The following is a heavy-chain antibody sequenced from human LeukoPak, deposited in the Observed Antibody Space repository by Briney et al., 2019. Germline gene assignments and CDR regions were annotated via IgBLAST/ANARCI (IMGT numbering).Heavy chain of an antibody. CDR3: ASRTSYWYFDL. CDR1: GITSSSYE. D-gene: IGHD2-2*01. CDR2: ISSSGIPI. Sequence: GGSLRLSCAASGITSSSYEVNWVRQAPGKGLEWVTYISSSGIPIYYADSVKGRFTFSRDNAKNSVYLQMNSLRAEDTAVYYCASRTSYWYFDLWGRGTLVTVSS. J-gene: IGHJ2*01. V-gene: IGHV3-48*03.